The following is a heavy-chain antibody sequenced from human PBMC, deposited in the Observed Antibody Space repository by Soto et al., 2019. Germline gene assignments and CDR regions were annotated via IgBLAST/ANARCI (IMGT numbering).Heavy chain of an antibody. V-gene: IGHV4-59*01. CDR1: GGSISSYD. Sequence: PSETLSLTCTVSGGSISSYDWSWIRQPPGKGLEWIGYIYYSGSTNYNPSLKSRVTISVDTSKNQFSLKLSSVTAADTAVYYCARDRRGPRYCSGGSCYSSFYYGMDVWGQGTTVTVS. J-gene: IGHJ6*02. D-gene: IGHD2-15*01. CDR3: ARDRRGPRYCSGGSCYSSFYYGMDV. CDR2: IYYSGST.